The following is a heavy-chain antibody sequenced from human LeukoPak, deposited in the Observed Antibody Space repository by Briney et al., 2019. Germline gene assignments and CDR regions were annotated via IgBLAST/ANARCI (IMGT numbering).Heavy chain of an antibody. CDR2: IYHSGIT. CDR3: ARLLIYCSSTSCHFDY. V-gene: IGHV4-39*01. CDR1: CGSISSSNYY. Sequence: SETLSLTCTVSCGSISSSNYYWGWIRQPPGKGLEWIGSIYHSGITYYNPSLKSRVTISVETSNNQFSLKLSSVTAADTAMYYCARLLIYCSSTSCHFDYWGQGTLVTVSA. J-gene: IGHJ4*02. D-gene: IGHD2-2*01.